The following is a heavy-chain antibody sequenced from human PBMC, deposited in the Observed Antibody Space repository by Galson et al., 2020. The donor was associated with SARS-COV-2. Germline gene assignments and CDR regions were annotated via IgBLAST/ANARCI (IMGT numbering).Heavy chain of an antibody. V-gene: IGHV3-9*01. D-gene: IGHD6-13*01. J-gene: IGHJ6*02. CDR2: ISWNSGSI. CDR1: GFTFDDYA. Sequence: GGSLRLSCAASGFTFDDYAMHWVRQAPGKGLEWVSGISWNSGSIGYADSVKDRFTISRDNAKNSLYLQMNSLRAEDTALYYCAKDTPGIAAAGPYYYYGMDVWGQGTTVTVSS. CDR3: AKDTPGIAAAGPYYYYGMDV.